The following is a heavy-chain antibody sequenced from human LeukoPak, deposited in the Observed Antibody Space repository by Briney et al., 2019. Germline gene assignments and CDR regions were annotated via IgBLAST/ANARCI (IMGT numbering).Heavy chain of an antibody. CDR1: GYTFTGYY. D-gene: IGHD4-17*01. J-gene: IGHJ4*02. CDR3: ARGGMTTMTTLLSY. CDR2: INPNSGGT. V-gene: IGHV1-2*02. Sequence: ASVKVSCKASGYTFTGYYIHWVRQAPGQGLEWMGWINPNSGGTNYAQKFQGRVTMTRDTSISTAYMELSRLRSDDTAVYYCARGGMTTMTTLLSYWGQGSLVPVSS.